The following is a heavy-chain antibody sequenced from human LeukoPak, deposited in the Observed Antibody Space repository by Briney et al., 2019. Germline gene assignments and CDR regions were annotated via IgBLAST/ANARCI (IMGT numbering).Heavy chain of an antibody. V-gene: IGHV1-3*01. Sequence: ASVKVSCKASGYTFTSYAMHWVRQAPGQRLEWMGWISAGNGNTKYSQKFQGRVTITRDTSASTAYMELSSLRSEDTAVYYCARSDTAWYFDLWGRGTLVTVSS. D-gene: IGHD5-18*01. CDR2: ISAGNGNT. J-gene: IGHJ2*01. CDR3: ARSDTAWYFDL. CDR1: GYTFTSYA.